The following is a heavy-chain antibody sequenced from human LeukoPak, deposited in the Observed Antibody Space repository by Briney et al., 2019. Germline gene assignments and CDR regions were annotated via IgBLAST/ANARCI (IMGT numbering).Heavy chain of an antibody. V-gene: IGHV3-48*03. J-gene: IGHJ4*02. CDR3: ATSYGDATGPGRDY. CDR1: GFTFSSYE. Sequence: QPGGSLRLSCAASGFTFSSYEMNWVRQAPGKGLEWGSYISSSGSTIYYADSVKGRFTISRDNAKNSLYLQMNSLRAEDTAVYYCATSYGDATGPGRDYWGQGTLVTVSS. D-gene: IGHD1-1*01. CDR2: ISSSGSTI.